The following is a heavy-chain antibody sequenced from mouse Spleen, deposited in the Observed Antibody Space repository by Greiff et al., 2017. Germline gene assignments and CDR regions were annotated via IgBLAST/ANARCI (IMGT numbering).Heavy chain of an antibody. D-gene: IGHD2-14*01. V-gene: IGHV1-18*01. Sequence: VQLKESGPELVKPGASVKIPCKASGYTFTDYNMDWVKQSHGKSLEWIGDINPNNGGTIYNQKFKGKATLTVDKSSSTAYMELRSLTSEDTAVYYCARACYRYGWYFDVWGAGTTVTVSS. CDR2: INPNNGGT. J-gene: IGHJ1*01. CDR1: GYTFTDYN. CDR3: ARACYRYGWYFDV.